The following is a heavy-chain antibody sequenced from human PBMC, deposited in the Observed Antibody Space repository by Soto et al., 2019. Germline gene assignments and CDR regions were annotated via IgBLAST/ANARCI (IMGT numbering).Heavy chain of an antibody. Sequence: PSETLSLTCAVSGGSISSGGYSWSWIRQPPGKGLEWIGYIYHSGSTYYNPSLKSRVTISVDRSKNQFSLKLTSVTAADTAVYYCARGPSITMVRGWVRFDPWGQGTLVTVSS. CDR3: ARGPSITMVRGWVRFDP. J-gene: IGHJ5*02. CDR2: IYHSGST. CDR1: GGSISSGGYS. V-gene: IGHV4-30-2*01. D-gene: IGHD3-10*01.